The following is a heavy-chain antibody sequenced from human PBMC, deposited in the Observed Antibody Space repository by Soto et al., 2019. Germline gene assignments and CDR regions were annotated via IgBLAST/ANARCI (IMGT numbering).Heavy chain of an antibody. Sequence: QVQLEQSGAEVKRPGSSVKVSCRPSGGSITNFSFRWVRQAPGQGLEWMGATIPVFGSSHYAQKFQGRLTIVADKSTSTVYMELTGLRSEDTAVYFCARDTPLIPYFLVPPEMADALDVWGQGTMVTVS. J-gene: IGHJ3*01. D-gene: IGHD3-9*01. V-gene: IGHV1-69*06. CDR3: ARDTPLIPYFLVPPEMADALDV. CDR1: GGSITNFS. CDR2: TIPVFGSS.